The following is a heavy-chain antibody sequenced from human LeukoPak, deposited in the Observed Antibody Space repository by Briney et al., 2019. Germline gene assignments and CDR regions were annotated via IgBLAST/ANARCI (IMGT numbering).Heavy chain of an antibody. V-gene: IGHV4-34*01. D-gene: IGHD6-19*01. CDR1: GGSFSGYY. CDR2: INHSGST. CDR3: ARLLEAVAGNHFDY. Sequence: SETLSLTCAVYGGSFSGYYWSWIRQPPGKGLEWIGEINHSGSTNYNPSLKSRVTISVDTSKNQFSLRLSSVTAADTAVYYCARLLEAVAGNHFDYWGQGTLVTVSS. J-gene: IGHJ4*02.